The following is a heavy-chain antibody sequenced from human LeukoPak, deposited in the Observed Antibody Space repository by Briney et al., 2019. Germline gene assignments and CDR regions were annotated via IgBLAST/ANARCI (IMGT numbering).Heavy chain of an antibody. V-gene: IGHV3-48*03. CDR3: AKGMIGMGIATHFDY. D-gene: IGHD6-13*01. CDR2: ISSSGSTI. CDR1: GFTFSSYE. J-gene: IGHJ4*02. Sequence: GGSLRLSCAASGFTFSSYEMNWVRQAPGKGLEWVSYISSSGSTIYYADSVKGRFTISRDNAKNSLYLQMNSLRAEDTALYYCAKGMIGMGIATHFDYWGQGTLVTVSS.